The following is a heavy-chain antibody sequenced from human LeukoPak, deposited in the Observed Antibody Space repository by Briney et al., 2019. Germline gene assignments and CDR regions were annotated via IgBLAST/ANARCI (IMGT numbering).Heavy chain of an antibody. V-gene: IGHV1-2*02. Sequence: GASVKVSCKASGYTFTGYYMHWVRQAPGQGLEWMGWINPNSGGTNYAQKFQGRVTMTRDTSISTAYMELSRLRSEDTAVYYCARLYYGSGGEIGYYYMDVWGQGTLVTVSS. CDR1: GYTFTGYY. J-gene: IGHJ4*02. D-gene: IGHD3-10*01. CDR3: ARLYYGSGGEIGYYYMDV. CDR2: INPNSGGT.